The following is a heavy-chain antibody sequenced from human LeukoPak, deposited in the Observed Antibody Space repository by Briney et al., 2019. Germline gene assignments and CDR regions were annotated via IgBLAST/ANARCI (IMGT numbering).Heavy chain of an antibody. J-gene: IGHJ4*02. CDR3: AKTYGSGNMGPFDY. V-gene: IGHV3-11*01. CDR2: ISSSGSTI. Sequence: PGGSLRLSCAASGFTFSDYYMSWIRQAPGKGLEWVSYISSSGSTIYYADSVKGRFTISRDNAKNTLYLQMNSLRAEDTAVYYCAKTYGSGNMGPFDYWGQGILVTVSS. CDR1: GFTFSDYY. D-gene: IGHD3-10*01.